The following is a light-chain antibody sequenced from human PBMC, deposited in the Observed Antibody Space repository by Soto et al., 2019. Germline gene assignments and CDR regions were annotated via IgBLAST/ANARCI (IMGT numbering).Light chain of an antibody. CDR2: DVA. V-gene: IGLV2-11*01. J-gene: IGLJ1*01. CDR1: SSDVGSSNY. Sequence: QSAPTQPRSVSGSPGQTVTISCTGSSSDVGSSNYMSWYQQHPGEAPKLVIYDVAQRPSGVPDRLSGSRSGKTASLTISGLQPDDEADYYCCAYAGSDTLILGSGTKLTVL. CDR3: CAYAGSDTLI.